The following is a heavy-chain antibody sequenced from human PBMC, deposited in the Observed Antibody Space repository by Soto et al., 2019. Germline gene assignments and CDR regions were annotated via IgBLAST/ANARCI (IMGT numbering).Heavy chain of an antibody. V-gene: IGHV1-69*01. J-gene: IGHJ4*02. CDR3: ARARYDYVWGSYRNFDY. Sequence: QVQLVQSGAEVKKPGSSVKVSCKASGGTFSSYAISWVRQAPGQGLEWMGGIIPIFGTANYAQKFQGRVTITADESTSTAYMELSSLRAEDTAVYYCARARYDYVWGSYRNFDYWGQGTLVTVSS. CDR1: GGTFSSYA. CDR2: IIPIFGTA. D-gene: IGHD3-16*02.